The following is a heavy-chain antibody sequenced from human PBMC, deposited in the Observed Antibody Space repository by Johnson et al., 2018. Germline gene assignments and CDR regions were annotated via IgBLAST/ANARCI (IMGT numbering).Heavy chain of an antibody. CDR3: ARDDLITCGGYAFDI. V-gene: IGHV3-21*01. J-gene: IGHJ3*02. Sequence: VQLVECGGGLVKPGGSLRLSCAASEFTFSSYVMNWVRQAPGKGLEWVSSISSSSSYIYYTDSVKGRFTISRDNAKNSLYPQMNSLRAEDTAVSSCARDDLITCGGYAFDIWGQGTMVTVSS. CDR2: ISSSSSYI. CDR1: EFTFSSYV. D-gene: IGHD3-16*01.